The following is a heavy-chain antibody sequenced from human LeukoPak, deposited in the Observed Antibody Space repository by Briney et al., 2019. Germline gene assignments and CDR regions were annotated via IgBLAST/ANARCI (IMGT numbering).Heavy chain of an antibody. Sequence: AASVKVSCKASGGTFSSCAISWVRQAPGQGLEWMGGIIPIFGTANYAQKFQGRVTITADESTSTAYMELSSLRSEDTAVYYCAGGYSYGHFDYWGQGTLVTVSS. D-gene: IGHD5-18*01. CDR3: AGGYSYGHFDY. CDR1: GGTFSSCA. V-gene: IGHV1-69*13. CDR2: IIPIFGTA. J-gene: IGHJ4*02.